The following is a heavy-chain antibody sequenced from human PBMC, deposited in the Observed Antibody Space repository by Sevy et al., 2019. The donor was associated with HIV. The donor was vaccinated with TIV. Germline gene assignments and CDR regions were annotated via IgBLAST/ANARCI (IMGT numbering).Heavy chain of an antibody. Sequence: GGSLRLSCAASEFTFSSYSMNWVRQAPGKGLEWVSYISSSSSTIYYADSVKGRFTISRDNAKNSLYLQMNSLRVEDTAVYYCASIYDSSGYYYVGFYYGMDVWGQGTTVTVSS. D-gene: IGHD3-22*01. CDR2: ISSSSSTI. V-gene: IGHV3-48*01. CDR1: EFTFSSYS. J-gene: IGHJ6*02. CDR3: ASIYDSSGYYYVGFYYGMDV.